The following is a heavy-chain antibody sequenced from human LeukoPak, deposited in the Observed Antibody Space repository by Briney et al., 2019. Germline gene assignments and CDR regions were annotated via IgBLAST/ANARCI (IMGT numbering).Heavy chain of an antibody. D-gene: IGHD3-22*01. Sequence: GGSLRLSCAASGFTFSSYWMSWVRQAPGKGLEWVANIKQDGSEKYYVDSVKGRFTITRDNAKNSLYLQMNSLRAEDTAVYYCARDSIRSGFWFDPWGQGTLVTVSS. CDR3: ARDSIRSGFWFDP. CDR1: GFTFSSYW. V-gene: IGHV3-7*01. CDR2: IKQDGSEK. J-gene: IGHJ5*02.